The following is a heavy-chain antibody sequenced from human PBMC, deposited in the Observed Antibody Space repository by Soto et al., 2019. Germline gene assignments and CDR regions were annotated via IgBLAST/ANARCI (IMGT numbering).Heavy chain of an antibody. CDR1: GGSVSGGNSN. J-gene: IGHJ4*02. Sequence: PSETLSLTCTLSGGSVSGGNSNWNWVRQPPGKGLEWIACIFYSGSTHYDPSLKSRVTISVDTSKNQFSLKLNSMTAADTAVYYCARHNYGSGSTYFDYWGQGTLVTVSS. CDR2: IFYSGST. V-gene: IGHV4-61*01. CDR3: ARHNYGSGSTYFDY. D-gene: IGHD3-10*01.